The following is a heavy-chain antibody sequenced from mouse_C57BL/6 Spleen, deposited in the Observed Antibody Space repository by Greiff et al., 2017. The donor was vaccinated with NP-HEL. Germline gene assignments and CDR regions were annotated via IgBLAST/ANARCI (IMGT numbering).Heavy chain of an antibody. D-gene: IGHD4-1*01. CDR1: GFTFSSYG. CDR3: ARQNWDYFDY. J-gene: IGHJ2*01. Sequence: EVQLVESGGDLVKPGGSLKLSCAASGFTFSSYGMSWVRQTPDKRLEWVATISSGGSYTYSPDSVKGRFTISRDNAKNTLYLQMSSLKSEDTAMYYCARQNWDYFDYWGQGTTLTVSS. CDR2: ISSGGSYT. V-gene: IGHV5-6*01.